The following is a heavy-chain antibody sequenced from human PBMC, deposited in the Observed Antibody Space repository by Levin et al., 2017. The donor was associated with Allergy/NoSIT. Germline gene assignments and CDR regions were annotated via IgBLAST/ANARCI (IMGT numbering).Heavy chain of an antibody. D-gene: IGHD3-16*01. CDR2: IKQDGSEK. CDR1: GFSLSSYW. Sequence: ESLKISCAASGFSLSSYWMSWVRQAPGKGLEWVANIKQDGSEKYYVDSVKGRFTISRDNAKNSLYLQMNSLRAEDTAVYYCARRRGSISFDYWGQGTLVTVSS. CDR3: ARRRGSISFDY. J-gene: IGHJ4*02. V-gene: IGHV3-7*01.